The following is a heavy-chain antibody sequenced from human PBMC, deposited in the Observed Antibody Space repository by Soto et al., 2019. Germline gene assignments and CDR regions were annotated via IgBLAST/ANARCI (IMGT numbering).Heavy chain of an antibody. CDR1: GYTFTSYY. CDR3: ANANTTAMAYRIFDY. Sequence: ASVKVSCKASGYTFTSYYMHWVRQAPGQGLEWMGIINPSGGSTSYAQKFQGRVTMTRDTSTSTVYMELSSLRSEDTAVYYCANANTTAMAYRIFDYWGQGTLLTLSS. V-gene: IGHV1-46*01. CDR2: INPSGGST. J-gene: IGHJ4*02. D-gene: IGHD5-18*01.